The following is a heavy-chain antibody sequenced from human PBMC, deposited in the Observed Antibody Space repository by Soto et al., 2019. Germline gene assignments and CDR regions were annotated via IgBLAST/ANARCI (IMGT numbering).Heavy chain of an antibody. CDR1: GYTFTSYG. J-gene: IGHJ1*01. V-gene: IGHV1-18*01. CDR3: ARDLGSVVAATRLAEYFQH. Sequence: ASVKVSCKASGYTFTSYGISWVRQAPGQGLGWMGWISAYNGNTNYAQKLQGRVTMTTDTSTSTAYMELRSLRSDDTAVYYCARDLGSVVAATRLAEYFQHWGQGTLVTVSS. CDR2: ISAYNGNT. D-gene: IGHD2-15*01.